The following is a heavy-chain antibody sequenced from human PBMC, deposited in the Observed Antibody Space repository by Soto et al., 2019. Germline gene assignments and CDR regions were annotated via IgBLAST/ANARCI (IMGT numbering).Heavy chain of an antibody. CDR2: ISAHNGNT. CDR1: GYGFTTYG. D-gene: IGHD1-1*01. Sequence: QIHLAQSGAEVKKPGASVKVSCKGSGYGFTTYGITWVRQAPGQGLEWMAWISAHNGNTNYAQKLQGRVTVTRDTSTSTAYMELRSLRSDDTAVYYCARGRYGDYWGQGARVTVSS. CDR3: ARGRYGDY. V-gene: IGHV1-18*01. J-gene: IGHJ4*02.